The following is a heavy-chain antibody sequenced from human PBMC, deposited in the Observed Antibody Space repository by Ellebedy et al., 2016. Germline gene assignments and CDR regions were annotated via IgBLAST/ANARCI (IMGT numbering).Heavy chain of an antibody. D-gene: IGHD6-13*01. CDR3: ARGGYYIAAAGYGMDV. J-gene: IGHJ6*02. Sequence: SETLSLXXTVSGGSVSSGSYYWSWIRQPPGKGLEWIGYIYYSGSTNYNPSLKSRVTISVDTSKNQFSLKLSSVTAADTAVYYCARGGYYIAAAGYGMDVWGQGTTVTVSS. V-gene: IGHV4-61*01. CDR1: GGSVSSGSYY. CDR2: IYYSGST.